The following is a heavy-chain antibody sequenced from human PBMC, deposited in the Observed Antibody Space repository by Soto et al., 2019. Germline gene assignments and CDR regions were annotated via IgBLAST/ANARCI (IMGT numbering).Heavy chain of an antibody. CDR1: GGSVSSGSYY. CDR3: ARDVGRTIFGVVTTYYFDY. Sequence: QVQLQESGPGLVKPSETLSLTCTVSGGSVSSGSYYWSWIRQPPGKGLEWIGYIYYSGSTNYNPSLKSRVTISVDTSKNQFSLKLSSVTAADTAVYYCARDVGRTIFGVVTTYYFDYWGQGTLVTVSS. J-gene: IGHJ4*02. CDR2: IYYSGST. D-gene: IGHD3-3*01. V-gene: IGHV4-61*01.